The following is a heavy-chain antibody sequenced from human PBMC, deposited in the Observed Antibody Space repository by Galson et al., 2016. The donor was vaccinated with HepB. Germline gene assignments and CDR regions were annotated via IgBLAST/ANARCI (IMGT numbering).Heavy chain of an antibody. CDR2: INPKSGGT. V-gene: IGHV1-2*02. Sequence: SVKVSCKASGYTFTDNYMHWVRQAPGQGLQWMGWINPKSGGTNYAQNFQGRVAMTRETSISTAYMEVRRLTSDDTAVYHCARGGPRMSGQLLLGGYYYVMDVWGQGTTVTVSS. D-gene: IGHD2-2*01. J-gene: IGHJ6*02. CDR1: GYTFTDNY. CDR3: ARGGPRMSGQLLLGGYYYVMDV.